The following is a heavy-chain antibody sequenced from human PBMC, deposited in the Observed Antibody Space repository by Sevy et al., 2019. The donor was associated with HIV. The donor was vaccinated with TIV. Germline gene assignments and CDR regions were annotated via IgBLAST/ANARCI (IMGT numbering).Heavy chain of an antibody. CDR1: GFTFSSYS. CDR3: ARDGKTVTIAYYYYYGMDV. D-gene: IGHD4-17*01. J-gene: IGHJ6*02. V-gene: IGHV3-48*02. CDR2: ISSSSSTR. Sequence: GGSLRLSCAASGFTFSSYSMNWVRQAPGKGLEWVSYISSSSSTRYYADSVKGRFTISRDNAKNSLYLQMNSLSDEDTAVYYCARDGKTVTIAYYYYYGMDVWGQGTTVTVSS.